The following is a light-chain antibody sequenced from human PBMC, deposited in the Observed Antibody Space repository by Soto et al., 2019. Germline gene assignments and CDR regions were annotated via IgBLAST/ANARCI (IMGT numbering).Light chain of an antibody. V-gene: IGKV3-20*01. CDR1: QTVRNNY. J-gene: IGKJ4*01. Sequence: EFVLTQSPGTLYLSPGERATLSCRASQTVRNNYLAWYQQKPGQAPRLLIYDASSRATGIPDRFSGGGSGTDFTLTISRLEPEDFAVYYCQQFSSYPRTFGGGTKVDIK. CDR2: DAS. CDR3: QQFSSYPRT.